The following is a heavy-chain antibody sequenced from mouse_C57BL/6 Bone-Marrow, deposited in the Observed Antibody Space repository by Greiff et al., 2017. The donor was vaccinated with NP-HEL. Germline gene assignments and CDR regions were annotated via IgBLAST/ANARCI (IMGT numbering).Heavy chain of an antibody. V-gene: IGHV5-9*01. CDR1: GFTFSSYT. J-gene: IGHJ2*01. Sequence: EVKLMESGGGLVKPGGSLKLSCAASGFTFSSYTMSWVRQTPEKRLEWVATISGGGGNTYYPDSVKGRFTISRDNAKNTLYLQLRSLRSEETALYYCARRCYYYGRRYFDYWGQGTTLTVSS. CDR2: ISGGGGNT. CDR3: ARRCYYYGRRYFDY. D-gene: IGHD1-1*01.